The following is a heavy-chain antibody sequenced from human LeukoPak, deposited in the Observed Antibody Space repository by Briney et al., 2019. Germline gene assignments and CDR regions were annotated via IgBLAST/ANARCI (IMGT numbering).Heavy chain of an antibody. CDR1: GGSFSGYY. J-gene: IGHJ3*02. CDR2: IYTSGST. CDR3: ARHPSNWGLAFDI. V-gene: IGHV4-4*09. D-gene: IGHD7-27*01. Sequence: SGTLSLTCAVYGGSFSGYYWSWIRQPPGKGLEWIGYIYTSGSTNYNPSLKSRVTISVDTSKNQFSLKLSSVTAADTAVYYCARHPSNWGLAFDIWGQGTMVTVSS.